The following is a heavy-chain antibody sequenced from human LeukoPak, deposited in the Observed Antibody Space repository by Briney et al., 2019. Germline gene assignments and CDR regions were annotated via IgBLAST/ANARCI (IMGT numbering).Heavy chain of an antibody. CDR2: LYDAGNT. CDR1: GASITSSNYY. J-gene: IGHJ4*02. V-gene: IGHV4-39*07. CDR3: ARDVTVRGSPYRRYFDF. Sequence: SETLSLTCTVSGASITSSNYYWAWIRQPPGKGLEWIGSLYDAGNTYYNPSLKGRVAISVDTAKKQVSLRLTSLTAADTAVYYCARDVTVRGSPYRRYFDFWGQGSLVAVSS. D-gene: IGHD3-10*01.